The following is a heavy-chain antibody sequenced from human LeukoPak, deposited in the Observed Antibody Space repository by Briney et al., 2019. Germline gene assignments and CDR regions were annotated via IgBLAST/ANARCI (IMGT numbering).Heavy chain of an antibody. CDR3: VKDLVAASENVRGWYPMDY. CDR2: ISWNGARI. J-gene: IGHJ4*02. Sequence: GGSLTLSCAASGFTLAEYTMHWVRQAPGKGLEWVSLISWNGARIHYGDSVKGRFTISRDNSKNSLYLQMNSLRTEDTALYYCVKDLVAASENVRGWYPMDYWGQGTLVTVSS. D-gene: IGHD6-19*01. CDR1: GFTLAEYT. V-gene: IGHV3-43*01.